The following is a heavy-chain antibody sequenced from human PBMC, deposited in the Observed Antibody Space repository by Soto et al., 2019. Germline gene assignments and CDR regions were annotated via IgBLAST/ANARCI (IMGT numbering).Heavy chain of an antibody. J-gene: IGHJ4*02. CDR3: ARLVYDTRLNYMYFGF. CDR2: IFHDGTA. CDR1: GVSISSGNW. V-gene: IGHV4-4*02. D-gene: IGHD3-10*01. Sequence: SETLSLTCAVSGVSISSGNWWTWVRQTPQRGLEYIGEIFHDGTANYYPSFERRVAISVDTSKNQFSLKLTSVTAADTAIYFCARLVYDTRLNYMYFGFWGQGALVTVSS.